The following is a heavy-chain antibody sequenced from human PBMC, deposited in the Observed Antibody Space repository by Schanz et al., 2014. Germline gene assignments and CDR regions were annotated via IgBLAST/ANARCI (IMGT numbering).Heavy chain of an antibody. V-gene: IGHV3-23*01. CDR3: ANDISDTSGKDDY. CDR1: GFTFSSYA. D-gene: IGHD3-22*01. CDR2: ISGNGGST. Sequence: EVQLLESGGGLVQPGGSLRLSCAASGFTFSSYAMSWVRQAPGKGLEWVSAISGNGGSTYYADSVKGRFTISRDNSKNTLFLQMNSLRVDDSANYYGANDISDTSGKDDYWGQGTLVTVSS. J-gene: IGHJ4*02.